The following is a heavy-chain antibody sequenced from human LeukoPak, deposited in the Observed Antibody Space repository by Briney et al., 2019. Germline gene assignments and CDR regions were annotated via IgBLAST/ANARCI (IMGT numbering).Heavy chain of an antibody. CDR2: IRYDGSNK. Sequence: GGSLRLSCAASGFTFSSYGMHWVRQAPGKGLEWVAFIRYDGSNKYYADSVKGRFTISRDNSKSTLYLQMNSLRAEDTAVYYCAKIGTTGTPDAFDIWGQGTMVTVSS. CDR3: AKIGTTGTPDAFDI. V-gene: IGHV3-30*02. D-gene: IGHD1-1*01. CDR1: GFTFSSYG. J-gene: IGHJ3*02.